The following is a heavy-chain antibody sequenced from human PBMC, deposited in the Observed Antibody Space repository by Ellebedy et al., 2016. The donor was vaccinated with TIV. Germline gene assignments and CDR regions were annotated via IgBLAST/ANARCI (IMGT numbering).Heavy chain of an antibody. D-gene: IGHD6-13*01. CDR1: GGSISSGSYY. CDR3: ARADSSRWEPYYSYGMDV. CDR2: IYYSGST. J-gene: IGHJ6*02. V-gene: IGHV4-39*07. Sequence: SETLSLTCTVSGGSISSGSYYWGWIRQPPGKGLEWIGSIYYSGSTYYNPSLKSRVTISVDTSKKQVSLNLSSVTAADTAVYYCARADSSRWEPYYSYGMDVWGQGTTVTVSS.